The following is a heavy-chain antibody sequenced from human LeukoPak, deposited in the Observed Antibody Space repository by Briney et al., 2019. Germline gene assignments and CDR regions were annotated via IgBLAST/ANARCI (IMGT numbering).Heavy chain of an antibody. Sequence: ASVKVSCKASGYTFVGYYLHWVRQAPGQGLEWMAWIDPYTGNTHYAQKFQGRITVTRDTSVSTTYMELSWLASDDTARYYCAREYSASEHWGQGTLVTVSS. CDR2: IDPYTGNT. D-gene: IGHD5-12*01. CDR1: GYTFVGYY. J-gene: IGHJ4*02. V-gene: IGHV1-2*02. CDR3: AREYSASEH.